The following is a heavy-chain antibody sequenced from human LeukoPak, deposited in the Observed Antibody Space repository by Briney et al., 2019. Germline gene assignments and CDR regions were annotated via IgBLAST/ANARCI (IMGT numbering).Heavy chain of an antibody. CDR2: INPDSGGT. J-gene: IGHJ4*02. V-gene: IGHV1-2*06. CDR1: GYTFTGYY. CDR3: ATGLVLRFLEWPGPTNS. D-gene: IGHD3-3*01. Sequence: ASVKVSCKASGYTFTGYYIHWVRQAPGQGLEWMGRINPDSGGTSYAQKFQGRVTMTEDTSTDTAYMELSSLRSEDTAVYYCATGLVLRFLEWPGPTNSWGQGTLVTVSS.